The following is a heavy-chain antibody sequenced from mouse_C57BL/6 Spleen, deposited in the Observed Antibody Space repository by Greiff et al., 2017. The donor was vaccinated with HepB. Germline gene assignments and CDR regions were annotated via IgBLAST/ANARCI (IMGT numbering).Heavy chain of an antibody. CDR3: ASDYYGSSYTFDY. Sequence: VHVKQSVAELVRPGASVKLSCTASGFNIKNTYMHWVKQRPEQGLEWIGRIDPANGNTKYAPKFQGKATITADTSSNTAYLQLSSLTSEDTAIYYCASDYYGSSYTFDYWGQGTTLTVSS. D-gene: IGHD1-1*01. J-gene: IGHJ2*01. CDR1: GFNIKNTY. V-gene: IGHV14-3*01. CDR2: IDPANGNT.